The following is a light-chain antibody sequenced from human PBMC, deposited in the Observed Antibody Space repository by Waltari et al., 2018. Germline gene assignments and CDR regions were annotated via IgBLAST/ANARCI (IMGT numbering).Light chain of an antibody. CDR2: DAS. CDR1: QSVSSY. J-gene: IGKJ5*01. CDR3: QQRSNWQVT. V-gene: IGKV3-11*01. Sequence: IVLTQSPAPLSLSPGERATLSCRASQSVSSYLAWYQQKPGQAPRLLIYDASNRATGIPARFSGSGSGTDFTLTISSLEPEDFAVYYCQQRSNWQVTFGQGTRLEIK.